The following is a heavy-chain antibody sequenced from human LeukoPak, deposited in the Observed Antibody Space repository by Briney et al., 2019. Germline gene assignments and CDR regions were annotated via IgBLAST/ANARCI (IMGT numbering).Heavy chain of an antibody. CDR3: GIAAAGTYFDY. CDR1: GFTFSSYS. V-gene: IGHV3-21*01. D-gene: IGHD6-13*01. Sequence: PGGSLRLSCAASGFTFSSYSMSWVRQAPGKGLEWVSSISSSSSYIYYADSVKGRLTISRDNAKNSLYLQMNSLRAEDTAVYYCGIAAAGTYFDYWGQGTLVTVSS. CDR2: ISSSSSYI. J-gene: IGHJ4*02.